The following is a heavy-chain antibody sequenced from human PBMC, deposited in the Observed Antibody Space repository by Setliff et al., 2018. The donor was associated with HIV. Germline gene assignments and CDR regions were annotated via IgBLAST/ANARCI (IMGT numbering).Heavy chain of an antibody. V-gene: IGHV4-38-2*02. CDR1: GYSISSGYY. J-gene: IGHJ3*02. D-gene: IGHD4-17*01. Sequence: PSETLSLTCTVSGYSISSGYYWGWIRQSPGKGLEWIGSFHHSGSTSYNPSLKSRVTISVDTSKNQISLRLNSLTAADTAVYYCARGTTLNVVPDAFDIWGQGTMVTVSS. CDR2: FHHSGST. CDR3: ARGTTLNVVPDAFDI.